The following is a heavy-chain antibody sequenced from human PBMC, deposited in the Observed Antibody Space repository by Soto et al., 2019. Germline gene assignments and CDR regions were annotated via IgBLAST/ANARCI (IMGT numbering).Heavy chain of an antibody. CDR1: SGSFSGYY. J-gene: IGHJ5*02. CDR3: ARGWSGLVIIRFDP. V-gene: IGHV4-34*01. Sequence: SETLSLTCAVYSGSFSGYYWSWIRQPPGKGLEWIGEVNHSGSTNYNPSLKSRVTISVDTSKNQFSLKLSSVTAADTAVYYCARGWSGLVIIRFDPWGQGTLVTVSS. D-gene: IGHD3-9*01. CDR2: VNHSGST.